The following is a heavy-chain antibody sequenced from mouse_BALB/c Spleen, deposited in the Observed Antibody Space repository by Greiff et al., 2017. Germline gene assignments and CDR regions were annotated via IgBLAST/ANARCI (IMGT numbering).Heavy chain of an antibody. D-gene: IGHD2-2*01. CDR2: ISYSGST. Sequence: EVQLQESGPGLVKPSQSLSLTCTVTGYSITSDYAWNWIRQFPGNKLEWMGYISYSGSTSYNPSLKSRISITRDTSKNQFFLQLNSVTTEDTATYYCARWLSHYYAMDYWGQGTSVTVSS. V-gene: IGHV3-2*02. J-gene: IGHJ4*01. CDR1: GYSITSDYA. CDR3: ARWLSHYYAMDY.